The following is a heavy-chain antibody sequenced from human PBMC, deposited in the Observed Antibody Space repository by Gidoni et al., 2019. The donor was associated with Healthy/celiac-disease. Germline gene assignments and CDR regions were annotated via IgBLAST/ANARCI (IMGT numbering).Heavy chain of an antibody. CDR2: IYYSGST. CDR3: ARAPYGGIDY. D-gene: IGHD4-17*01. CDR1: GGSISSYY. V-gene: IGHV4-59*01. Sequence: QVQLQESGPGLVKPSAPLSLTCPVPGGSISSYYWSWIRQPPEKGLEWIGYIYYSGSTNYNPSLKSRVTISVDTSKNQFSLKLSSVTAADTAVYYCARAPYGGIDYWGQGTLVTVSS. J-gene: IGHJ4*02.